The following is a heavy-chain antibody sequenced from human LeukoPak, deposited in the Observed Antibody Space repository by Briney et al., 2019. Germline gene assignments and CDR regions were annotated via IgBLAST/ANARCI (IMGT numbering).Heavy chain of an antibody. V-gene: IGHV3-30*18. D-gene: IGHD3-3*01. CDR1: GFTFRNYG. CDR2: ATIDERSV. J-gene: IGHJ6*02. CDR3: AKSVAIYFYYGLDV. Sequence: PGGSLRLSCAASGFTFRNYGMHWIRQAPGKGLEWVGVATIDERSVFYADSVQGRFIISRDNSKTTLYLQMNSLRVEDTAPYYCAKSVAIYFYYGLDVWGQGTTVTVSS.